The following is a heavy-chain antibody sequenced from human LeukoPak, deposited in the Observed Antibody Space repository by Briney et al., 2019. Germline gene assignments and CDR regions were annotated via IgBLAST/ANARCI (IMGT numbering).Heavy chain of an antibody. CDR3: ARESIGCSSTSCSRPPFDY. Sequence: KPSETLSLTCAVYGGSFSGYYWSWIRQPPGKGLEWIGEINHSGSTSYNPSLKSRVTISVDTSKNQFSLKLSSVTAADTAVYYCARESIGCSSTSCSRPPFDYWGQGTLVAVSS. V-gene: IGHV4-34*01. CDR1: GGSFSGYY. D-gene: IGHD2-2*01. J-gene: IGHJ4*02. CDR2: INHSGST.